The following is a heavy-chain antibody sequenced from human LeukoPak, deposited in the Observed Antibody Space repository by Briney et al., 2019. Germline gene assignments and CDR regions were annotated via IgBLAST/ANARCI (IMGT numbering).Heavy chain of an antibody. CDR1: GYTFSSYD. J-gene: IGHJ4*02. CDR2: MNHNSGNT. D-gene: IGHD1-26*01. CDR3: ARGKARWEPRTSFFYY. Sequence: GASVKVSCKDSGYTFSSYDINWVGEAAGQGLEWMGWMNHNSGNTGYAHKFQGRVTMTRNTSISTAYMELSSLTSDDTAVYYCARGKARWEPRTSFFYYWGQGSLVTVSS. V-gene: IGHV1-8*01.